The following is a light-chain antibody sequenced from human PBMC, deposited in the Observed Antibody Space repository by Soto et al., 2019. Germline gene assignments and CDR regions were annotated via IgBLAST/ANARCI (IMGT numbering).Light chain of an antibody. CDR2: GNS. V-gene: IGLV1-40*01. CDR1: SSNIGAGYD. J-gene: IGLJ3*02. Sequence: QLVLTQPPSVSGAPGQRVTISCTGSSSNIGAGYDVHWYQQLPGTAPKLLIYGNSNRPSGVPDRFSGSKSGTSASLAITGLQAEAEADYYCQSYDSSLSGSVFGGGTKVTVL. CDR3: QSYDSSLSGSV.